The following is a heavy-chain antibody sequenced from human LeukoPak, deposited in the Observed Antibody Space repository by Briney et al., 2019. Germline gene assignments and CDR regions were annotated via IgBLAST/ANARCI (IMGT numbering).Heavy chain of an antibody. J-gene: IGHJ5*02. D-gene: IGHD6-13*01. CDR3: AKDAYSGAAAGTWWFDP. Sequence: GGSLRLSCAASGFTFSSYAMSWVRQAPGKGLEWVSAISGSGGSTYYADSVKGRFTISRDNSKNTLYLQMNSLRAEDTAVYYCAKDAYSGAAAGTWWFDPWGQGILVTVSS. CDR2: ISGSGGST. V-gene: IGHV3-23*01. CDR1: GFTFSSYA.